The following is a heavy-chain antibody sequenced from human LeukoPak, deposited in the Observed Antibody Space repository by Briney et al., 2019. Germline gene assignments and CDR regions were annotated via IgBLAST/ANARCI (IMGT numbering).Heavy chain of an antibody. Sequence: SETLSLTGSVSGGSIRSGSYYWSWIRQPAGKGLELIGRIYTSGTTHYNPSLKSRVTITVDTSKNQFSVKLTSVTAADTAVYYCARWYSSSTGDRFDSWGQGTQVTVSS. D-gene: IGHD6-19*01. V-gene: IGHV4-61*02. CDR3: ARWYSSSTGDRFDS. CDR2: IYTSGTT. CDR1: GGSIRSGSYY. J-gene: IGHJ4*02.